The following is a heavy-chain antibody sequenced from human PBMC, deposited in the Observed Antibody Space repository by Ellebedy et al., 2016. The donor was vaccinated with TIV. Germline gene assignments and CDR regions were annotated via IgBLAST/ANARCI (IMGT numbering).Heavy chain of an antibody. D-gene: IGHD4-17*01. CDR1: GDSISSSSYY. CDR3: ARPTYGDYGRWDY. CDR2: IYFTGST. J-gene: IGHJ4*02. V-gene: IGHV4-39*01. Sequence: MPGGSLRLSCTVSGDSISSSSYYWGWIRQPPGKGLEWIGSIYFTGSTYYNPSLKSRVTISADTSKNQFSLKLSSVTAADTAVYYCARPTYGDYGRWDYWGQGTLVTVSS.